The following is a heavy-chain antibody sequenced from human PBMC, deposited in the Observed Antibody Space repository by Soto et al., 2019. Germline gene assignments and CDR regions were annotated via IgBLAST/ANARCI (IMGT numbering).Heavy chain of an antibody. Sequence: GGSLRLSCAAAGFTFSSYAMHWVCQAPGKXLEWVAVISYDGSNKYYADSVKGRFTISRDNSKNTLYLQMNSLRAEDTAVYYCARDRATVTTVLDYYGMDVWGQGTTVTVSS. J-gene: IGHJ6*02. V-gene: IGHV3-30-3*01. CDR1: GFTFSSYA. CDR2: ISYDGSNK. CDR3: ARDRATVTTVLDYYGMDV. D-gene: IGHD4-17*01.